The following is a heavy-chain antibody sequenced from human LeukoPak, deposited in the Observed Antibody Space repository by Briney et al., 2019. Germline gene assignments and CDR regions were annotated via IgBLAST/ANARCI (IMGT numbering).Heavy chain of an antibody. V-gene: IGHV3-7*01. CDR2: IKQDGSEK. Sequence: GGSLRLSCAASGFIFDNFAMSWVRQAPGKGREWVANIKQDGSEKHYVDSLKGRFTISRDNAKNSLYLQMNSLRAEDTAVYYCARDDLGYCSGGSCLLTGGGDYWGQGTLVTVSS. CDR1: GFIFDNFA. J-gene: IGHJ4*02. D-gene: IGHD2-15*01. CDR3: ARDDLGYCSGGSCLLTGGGDY.